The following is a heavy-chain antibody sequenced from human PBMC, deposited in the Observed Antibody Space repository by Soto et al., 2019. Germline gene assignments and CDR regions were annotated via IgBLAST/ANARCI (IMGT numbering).Heavy chain of an antibody. Sequence: SETLSLTCAVYGGSFSGYYWSWIRQPPGKGLEWIGEINHSGSTNYNPSLKSRVTISVDTSKNQFSLKLSSVTAADTAVYYCARGYTRLRDCSGGSCYSSYYYGMDVWGQGTTVTVSS. V-gene: IGHV4-34*01. D-gene: IGHD2-15*01. CDR2: INHSGST. CDR1: GGSFSGYY. J-gene: IGHJ6*02. CDR3: ARGYTRLRDCSGGSCYSSYYYGMDV.